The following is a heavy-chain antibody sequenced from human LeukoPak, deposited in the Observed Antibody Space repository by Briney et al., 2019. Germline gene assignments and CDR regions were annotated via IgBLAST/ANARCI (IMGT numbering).Heavy chain of an antibody. V-gene: IGHV3-15*07. Sequence: GGSLRLPCAASGFSFNDAWMNWVRQAPGKGLEWVGRIKRRSDGGTPDNAAPVQGRFTISRDESQNTLYLQMNSLKTGDTAVYYCTTDTRRIDTFAWGQGTLVTVAA. CDR3: TTDTRRIDTFA. CDR1: GFSFNDAW. D-gene: IGHD2-2*01. CDR2: IKRRSDGGTP. J-gene: IGHJ4*02.